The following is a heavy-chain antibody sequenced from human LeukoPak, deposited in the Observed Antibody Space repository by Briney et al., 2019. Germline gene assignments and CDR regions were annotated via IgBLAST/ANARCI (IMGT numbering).Heavy chain of an antibody. CDR3: ARDHRFPFHFDL. Sequence: GGSLRLSCAASGFTFSSYSMNWVRQAPGKGLEWVSSISTSSSYIYYADSVKGRFIIARDNAKKSLYLQMNSLRAEDTSVYYCARDHRFPFHFDLWGQGTLVTVSS. V-gene: IGHV3-21*03. CDR2: ISTSSSYI. CDR1: GFTFSSYS. J-gene: IGHJ4*02.